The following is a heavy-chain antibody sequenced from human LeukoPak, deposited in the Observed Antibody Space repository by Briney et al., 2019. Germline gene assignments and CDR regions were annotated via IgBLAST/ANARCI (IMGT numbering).Heavy chain of an antibody. CDR1: GFFVSANY. V-gene: IGHV3-53*01. Sequence: PGGSLRLSCAASGFFVSANYMTWVRQAPGKGLEWVSIIYSGGSTYYADSVKGRFTISRDNSKNTLYLQMNSLRAEDTAVYYCSLSGWSPYYFDYWGQGTLVTVSS. D-gene: IGHD6-19*01. CDR3: SLSGWSPYYFDY. J-gene: IGHJ4*02. CDR2: IYSGGST.